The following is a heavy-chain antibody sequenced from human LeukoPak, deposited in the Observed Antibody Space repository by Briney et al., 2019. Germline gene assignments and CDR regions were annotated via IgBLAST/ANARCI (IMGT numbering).Heavy chain of an antibody. CDR3: ARDSRYGYSYYFDY. D-gene: IGHD5-18*01. Sequence: ASVKVSCKASGYTFTGYYMHWVRQAPGQGLEWMGWINPNSGGTNYAQKFQGRVTMTRDTSISTAYMELSRLSSDDTAVHYCARDSRYGYSYYFDYWGQGTLVTVSS. CDR2: INPNSGGT. CDR1: GYTFTGYY. V-gene: IGHV1-2*02. J-gene: IGHJ4*02.